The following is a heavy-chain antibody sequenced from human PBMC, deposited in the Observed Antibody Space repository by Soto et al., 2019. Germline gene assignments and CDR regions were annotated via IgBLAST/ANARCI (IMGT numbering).Heavy chain of an antibody. V-gene: IGHV4-59*01. J-gene: IGHJ5*01. CDR3: ARWRFEGYNWFDP. D-gene: IGHD3-16*01. CDR2: VHYIGST. CDR1: GNSISSYY. Sequence: AETLSLTCTVSGNSISSYYWSWIRQPPGKGLEWIGYVHYIGSTNYNPSLRSRVTISINTSKNQFSLKLSSVTAADTAVYYCARWRFEGYNWFDPWGQGTLVTVSS.